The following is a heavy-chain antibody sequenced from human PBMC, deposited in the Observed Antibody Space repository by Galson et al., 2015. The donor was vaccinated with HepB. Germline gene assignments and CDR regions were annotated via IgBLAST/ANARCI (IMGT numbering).Heavy chain of an antibody. J-gene: IGHJ6*02. CDR2: IGGGGST. V-gene: IGHV3-23*01. CDR1: GFIFSSFG. D-gene: IGHD3-16*01. Sequence: SLRLSCAASGFIFSSFGMHWVRQAPGKGLEWVAAIGGGGSTSYAESVTGRFTISRDNSKNMVFLQMYSLRAEDTAVYYCAKGDVWGSAALNYGMDVWGQGTTVTVSS. CDR3: AKGDVWGSAALNYGMDV.